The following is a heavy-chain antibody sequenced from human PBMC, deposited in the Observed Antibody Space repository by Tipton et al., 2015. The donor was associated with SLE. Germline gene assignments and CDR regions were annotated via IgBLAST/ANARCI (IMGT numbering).Heavy chain of an antibody. CDR1: GGSFSGYY. V-gene: IGHV4-34*01. CDR2: INHSGRT. J-gene: IGHJ4*02. CDR3: AGSRILDY. Sequence: TLSLTCAVYGGSFSGYYWSWIRQPPGKGLVWIGEINHSGRTNYNPSLKSRVTISVDTSKNQFSLKLSSVTAANTAVYYCAGSRILDYWGQGTLVTVSS.